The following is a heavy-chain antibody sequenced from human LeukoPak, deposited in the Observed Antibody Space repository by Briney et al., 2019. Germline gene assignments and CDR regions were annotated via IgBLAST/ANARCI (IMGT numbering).Heavy chain of an antibody. CDR1: GFTVSSNY. J-gene: IGHJ5*02. V-gene: IGHV3-53*01. CDR3: ARTRQGFRFDP. CDR2: IYSGGST. Sequence: PGGSLRLSCAASGFTVSSNYMSWVRQAPGKGLEWVSVIYSGGSTYYADSVKGRFTISRDNSKNTLYLQMNSLRAEDTAVYYCARTRQGFRFDPWGQGTLVTVSS.